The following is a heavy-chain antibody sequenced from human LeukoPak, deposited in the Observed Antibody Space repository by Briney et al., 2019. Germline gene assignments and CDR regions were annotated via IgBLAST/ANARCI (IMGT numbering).Heavy chain of an antibody. Sequence: GGSLSLSCAAAGFTFSSSGMHWVRQAPGKGLEWVAVISYDGSNKYYADSVKRRFTISRDNSKNMLYLQMNSLRAGDTAVYYCAKDSYDRSGYYYYYFAYWGQGTQVTVSS. CDR2: ISYDGSNK. V-gene: IGHV3-30*18. CDR3: AKDSYDRSGYYYYYFAY. D-gene: IGHD3-22*01. CDR1: GFTFSSSG. J-gene: IGHJ4*02.